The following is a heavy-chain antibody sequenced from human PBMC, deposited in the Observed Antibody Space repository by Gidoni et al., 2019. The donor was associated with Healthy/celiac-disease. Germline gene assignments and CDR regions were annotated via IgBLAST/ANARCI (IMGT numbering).Heavy chain of an antibody. D-gene: IGHD3-10*01. J-gene: IGHJ5*02. Sequence: EVQLVESVGGLVQPGGPVRLTCAASGFTFSSNWMSWVRQAPGKGLEWVANIKQDASEKYCVDSVKGRFTISRDNAKNSLYLQMNSLRAEDTAVYYWARDLLWFGFDPWGQGTLVTVSS. CDR1: GFTFSSNW. CDR3: ARDLLWFGFDP. CDR2: IKQDASEK. V-gene: IGHV3-7*05.